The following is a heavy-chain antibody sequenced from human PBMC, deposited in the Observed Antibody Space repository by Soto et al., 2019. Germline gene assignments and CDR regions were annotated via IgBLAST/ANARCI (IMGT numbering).Heavy chain of an antibody. CDR2: MNPNSGNT. D-gene: IGHD6-13*01. J-gene: IGHJ4*02. Sequence: QVQLVQSGAEVKKPGASVKVSCKASGYTFTSYDINWVRQATGQGLEWMGWMNPNSGNTGYAQKFQGRVTMTRNTSMRTADVELSSLRSEETAVYYCHMIAASGKIGEDYWCQGTLATASS. CDR3: HMIAASGKIGEDY. V-gene: IGHV1-8*01. CDR1: GYTFTSYD.